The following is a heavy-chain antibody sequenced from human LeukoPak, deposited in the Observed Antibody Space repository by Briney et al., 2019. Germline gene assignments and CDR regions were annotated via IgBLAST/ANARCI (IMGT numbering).Heavy chain of an antibody. V-gene: IGHV1-2*02. D-gene: IGHD3-22*01. CDR3: ARDLRDYYDSSGFDY. Sequence: ASVKVSCKASGYTFTGYYMHWVRQAPGQGLEWMGWINPNSGGTNYAQKFQGRVTMTRDTSISTAYMELSRLRSDDTAVYYCARDLRDYYDSSGFDYWGQGTLVTVSS. J-gene: IGHJ4*02. CDR1: GYTFTGYY. CDR2: INPNSGGT.